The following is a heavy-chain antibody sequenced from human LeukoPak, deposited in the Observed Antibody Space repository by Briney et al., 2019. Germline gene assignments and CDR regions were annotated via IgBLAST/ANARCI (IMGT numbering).Heavy chain of an antibody. CDR3: ARGGGGDY. J-gene: IGHJ4*02. Sequence: GGSLRLSCAASGFTFSSYNMNWVRQAPGKGLEWVSSISSSSSYIYYAGSVNGRFTVSRDNAKNSLFLQMNSLRAEDTAVFYCARGGGGDYWGQGTLVTVSS. V-gene: IGHV3-21*01. CDR1: GFTFSSYN. CDR2: ISSSSSYI.